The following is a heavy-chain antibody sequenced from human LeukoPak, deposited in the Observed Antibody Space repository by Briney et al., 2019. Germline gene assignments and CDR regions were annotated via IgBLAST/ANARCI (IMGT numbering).Heavy chain of an antibody. Sequence: GGSLRLSCAASGFTLSNHWMRWVRQAPGKGLVWVSRIDEGGSNAMYADSVKGRFSISRAYSKNTVNMQTNSLRAEDTGVYYCTKHEALWRLDYWGERTLVTVSS. CDR3: TKHEALWRLDY. J-gene: IGHJ4*02. V-gene: IGHV3-74*03. D-gene: IGHD2-21*01. CDR1: GFTLSNHW. CDR2: IDEGGSNA.